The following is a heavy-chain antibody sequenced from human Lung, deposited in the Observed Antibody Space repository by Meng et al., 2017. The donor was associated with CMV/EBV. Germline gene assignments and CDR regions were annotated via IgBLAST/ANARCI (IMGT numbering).Heavy chain of an antibody. CDR1: GFTFSDYY. CDR3: ARDFSLYRTSGVQ. V-gene: IGHV3-11*05. D-gene: IGHD2-8*01. J-gene: IGHJ4*02. Sequence: QVLLVEFGGGLVKPGGSLRLSCTGSGFTFSDYYMSWIRQAPGKGLEWVSYISPTTGYTEYADSVKGRFTISRDNAKNSLFLQMNSLRSEDTAVYYCARDFSLYRTSGVQWGQGTLVTVSS. CDR2: ISPTTGYT.